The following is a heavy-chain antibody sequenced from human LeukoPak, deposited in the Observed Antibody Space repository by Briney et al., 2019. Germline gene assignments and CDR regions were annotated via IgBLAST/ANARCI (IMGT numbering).Heavy chain of an antibody. Sequence: GGSLRLSCAASGFTFSSYAMSWVRQAPGTGLEWVSAISGSGGRTYYADSAKGRFTISRDSSKNTLYLQMNSLRAEETAVYYCPKGGGLTYFDILTGYSPNFDYWGQGALVTVSS. CDR3: PKGGGLTYFDILTGYSPNFDY. CDR2: ISGSGGRT. CDR1: GFTFSSYA. D-gene: IGHD3-9*01. V-gene: IGHV3-23*01. J-gene: IGHJ4*02.